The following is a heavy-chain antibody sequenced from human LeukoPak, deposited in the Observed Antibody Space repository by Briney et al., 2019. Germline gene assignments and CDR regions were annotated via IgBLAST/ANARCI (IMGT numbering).Heavy chain of an antibody. CDR2: ISAYNGNT. CDR1: GYTFTSYG. D-gene: IGHD2-21*02. CDR3: ARNCGGDCYAHDAFDI. J-gene: IGHJ3*02. V-gene: IGHV1-18*01. Sequence: GASVKVSCEASGYTFTSYGISWVRQAPGQGLEWMGWISAYNGNTNYAQKLQGRVTMTTDTSTSTAYMELRSLRSDDTAVYYCARNCGGDCYAHDAFDIWGQGTMVTVSS.